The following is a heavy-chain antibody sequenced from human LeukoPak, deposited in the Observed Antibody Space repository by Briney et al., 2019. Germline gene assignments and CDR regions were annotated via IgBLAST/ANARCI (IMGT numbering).Heavy chain of an antibody. Sequence: GGSLRLSCAASGFTFDDYAMHWVRQAPGKGLQWVSLISGDGSKTYYADSVKGRFTISRDNRKNSLYLQMNSLRTEDTAFYYCTKDIGERGYSVHWGQATLVTVSS. D-gene: IGHD5/OR15-5a*01. J-gene: IGHJ4*02. V-gene: IGHV3-43*02. CDR1: GFTFDDYA. CDR2: ISGDGSKT. CDR3: TKDIGERGYSVH.